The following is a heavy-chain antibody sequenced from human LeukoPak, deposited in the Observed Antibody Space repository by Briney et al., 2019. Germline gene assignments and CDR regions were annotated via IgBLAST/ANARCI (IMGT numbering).Heavy chain of an antibody. CDR2: IYSGGTT. V-gene: IGHV3-53*01. Sequence: PGGSLRLSCAASGFTVSSSDMSWVRQAPGRGLEWVSVIYSGGTTSYADSVKGRFTISRDNSKNTLYLQMSSLRAEDTAVYYCAKDPGTWKDYWGQGTLVTVPS. J-gene: IGHJ4*02. CDR1: GFTVSSSD. CDR3: AKDPGTWKDY. D-gene: IGHD1-14*01.